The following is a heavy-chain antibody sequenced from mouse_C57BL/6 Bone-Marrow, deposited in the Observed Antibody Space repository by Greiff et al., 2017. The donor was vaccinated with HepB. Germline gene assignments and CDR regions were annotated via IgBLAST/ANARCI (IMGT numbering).Heavy chain of an antibody. D-gene: IGHD1-1*01. CDR3: ARTGTTVVPYAMDY. Sequence: QVQLKQPGAELVKPGASVKLSCKASGYTFTSYWMHWVKQRPGQGLEWIGMIHPNSGSTNYNEKFKSKATLTVDKSSSTAYMQLSSLTSEDSAVYYCARTGTTVVPYAMDYWGQGTSVTVSS. CDR1: GYTFTSYW. J-gene: IGHJ4*01. V-gene: IGHV1-64*01. CDR2: IHPNSGST.